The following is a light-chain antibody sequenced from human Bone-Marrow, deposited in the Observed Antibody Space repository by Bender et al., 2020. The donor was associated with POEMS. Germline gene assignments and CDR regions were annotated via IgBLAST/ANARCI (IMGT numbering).Light chain of an antibody. CDR1: SSNIGNHY. CDR2: RNS. Sequence: QSVLTQPPSASGTPGQRVTISCSGNSSNIGNHYVSWYQHLPGTAPTLLIYRNSQRPSGVPDRFSGSKSGTSASLAITGLQSDDEAIYFCVAWDASLNGWVFGGGTKLTVL. CDR3: VAWDASLNGWV. V-gene: IGLV1-47*01. J-gene: IGLJ3*02.